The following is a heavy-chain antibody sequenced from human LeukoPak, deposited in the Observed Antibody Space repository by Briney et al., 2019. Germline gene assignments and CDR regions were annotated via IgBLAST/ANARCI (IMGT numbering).Heavy chain of an antibody. CDR2: ISYDGSSK. Sequence: GGSLRLSCAASGFTFSSYAKHWVRQAPGKGLEWVAVISYDGSSKYYADSVKGRFTISRDNSKNTLYLQMNSLRAGDTAVYYCAREYCSSTSCSQFDYWGQGTLVTVSS. V-gene: IGHV3-30-3*01. D-gene: IGHD2-2*01. CDR1: GFTFSSYA. J-gene: IGHJ4*02. CDR3: AREYCSSTSCSQFDY.